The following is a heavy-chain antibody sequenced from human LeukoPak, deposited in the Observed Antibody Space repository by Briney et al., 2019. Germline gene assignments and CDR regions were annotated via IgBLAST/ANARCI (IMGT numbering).Heavy chain of an antibody. J-gene: IGHJ4*02. CDR3: ARVAGGDWYYFDF. CDR1: RYTFTAYY. Sequence: ASVNVSCKASRYTFTAYYMHWVRQAPGQGLEWMGWINLNSGGTNSAQKFQGRVTMTRDTSISAAYMELSRLGSDDTAVYYCARVAGGDWYYFDFWGQGTLVTVSS. D-gene: IGHD2-21*02. CDR2: INLNSGGT. V-gene: IGHV1-2*02.